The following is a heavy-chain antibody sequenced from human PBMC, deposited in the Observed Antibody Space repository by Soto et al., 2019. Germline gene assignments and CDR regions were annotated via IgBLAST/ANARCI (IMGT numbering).Heavy chain of an antibody. CDR2: ISWNSGSI. CDR3: AKSPFRTGTPDY. D-gene: IGHD1-1*01. CDR1: GFSFDDYA. J-gene: IGHJ4*02. V-gene: IGHV3-9*01. Sequence: DVQLVESGGGLVQPGRSLRLSCAASGFSFDDYAMHWVRQAPGKGLEWVSGISWNSGSIGYADSVKGRFTISRDNAKNSLYLQMNSLRAEDTALYYCAKSPFRTGTPDYWGQGTLVTVSS.